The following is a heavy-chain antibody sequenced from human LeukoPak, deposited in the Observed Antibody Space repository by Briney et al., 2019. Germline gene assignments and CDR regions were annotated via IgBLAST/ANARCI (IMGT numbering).Heavy chain of an antibody. V-gene: IGHV3-11*04. J-gene: IGHJ4*02. Sequence: GGSLRLSCAASGFTFSHYYMSWIRQAPGKGLEWVSYISSSGSILYYADSVKGRFTISRDNAKNSLYLQMNSLRAEDTAVYYYARDSSNSYDYWGQGTLVTVSS. CDR3: ARDSSNSYDY. CDR2: ISSSGSIL. D-gene: IGHD1-1*01. CDR1: GFTFSHYY.